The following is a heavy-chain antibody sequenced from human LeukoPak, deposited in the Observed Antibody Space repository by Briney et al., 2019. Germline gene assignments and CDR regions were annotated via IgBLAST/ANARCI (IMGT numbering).Heavy chain of an antibody. J-gene: IGHJ5*02. Sequence: ASVKGSCKASGYTFTSYGISWVRQAPGQGLEWMGWISAYNGNTNYAQKLQGRVTMTTDTSTSTAYMELRSLRSDDTAVYYCARENIGYSSSWYWFDPWGQGTLVTVSS. D-gene: IGHD6-13*01. CDR1: GYTFTSYG. V-gene: IGHV1-18*01. CDR2: ISAYNGNT. CDR3: ARENIGYSSSWYWFDP.